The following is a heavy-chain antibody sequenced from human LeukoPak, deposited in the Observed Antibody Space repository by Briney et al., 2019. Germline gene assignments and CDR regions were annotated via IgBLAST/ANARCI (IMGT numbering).Heavy chain of an antibody. CDR1: GGSISSYY. V-gene: IGHV4-59*01. J-gene: IGHJ3*02. Sequence: SETLSLTCTVSGGSISSYYWSWIRQPPGKGLEWIGYIYYSGSTNYNPSLKSRVTISVDTSENQFSLKLSSVTAADTAVYYCARERIGQDAFDIRGQGTMVTVSP. CDR3: ARERIGQDAFDI. CDR2: IYYSGST. D-gene: IGHD2/OR15-2a*01.